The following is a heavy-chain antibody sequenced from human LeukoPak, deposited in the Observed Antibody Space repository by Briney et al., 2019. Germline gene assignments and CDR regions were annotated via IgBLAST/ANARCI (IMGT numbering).Heavy chain of an antibody. V-gene: IGHV3-48*04. Sequence: HTGGSLRLSCAASGFTFSSYGMHWVRQAPGKGLEWVSYISSSGSTIYYADSVKGRFTISRDNAKNSLYLQMNSLRAEDTAVYYCASYDILTGYHFDYWGQGTLVTVSS. CDR3: ASYDILTGYHFDY. CDR2: ISSSGSTI. CDR1: GFTFSSYG. J-gene: IGHJ4*02. D-gene: IGHD3-9*01.